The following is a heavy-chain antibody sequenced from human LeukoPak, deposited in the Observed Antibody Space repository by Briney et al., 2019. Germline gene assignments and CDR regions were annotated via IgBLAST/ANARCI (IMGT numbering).Heavy chain of an antibody. CDR3: ARVEARGYSYGLDY. Sequence: GGSLRLSCAASGFTFSSYSMNWVRQAPGKGLEWVSSISSSSSYIYYADSVKGRFTISRDNAKNSLYLQMNSLRAEDTAVYYCARVEARGYSYGLDYWGQGTLVTVSS. J-gene: IGHJ4*02. D-gene: IGHD5-18*01. CDR1: GFTFSSYS. CDR2: ISSSSSYI. V-gene: IGHV3-21*01.